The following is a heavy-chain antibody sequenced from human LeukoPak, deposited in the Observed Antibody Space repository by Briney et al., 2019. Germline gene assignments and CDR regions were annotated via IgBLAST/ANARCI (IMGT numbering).Heavy chain of an antibody. Sequence: ASVKVSCKASGYTFTSYGISWVRQAPGQGLEWMGGIIPIFGTANYAQKFQGRVTITADESTSTAYMELSSLRSEDTAVYYCARENCSSTSCPFDYWGQGTLVTVSS. CDR2: IIPIFGTA. V-gene: IGHV1-69*13. J-gene: IGHJ4*02. CDR1: GYTFTSYG. D-gene: IGHD2-2*01. CDR3: ARENCSSTSCPFDY.